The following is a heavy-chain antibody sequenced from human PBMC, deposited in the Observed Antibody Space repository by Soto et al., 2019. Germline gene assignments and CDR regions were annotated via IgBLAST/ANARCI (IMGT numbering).Heavy chain of an antibody. CDR2: IIPLFGTP. CDR1: GGIFRTYA. J-gene: IGHJ4*02. V-gene: IGHV1-69*01. D-gene: IGHD3-10*01. CDR3: ARDRDDYGSGNYYNRIDF. Sequence: QVQLVQSGAEVKKPGSSVKVSCKASGGIFRTYAISWLRQAPGQGLEWMGGIIPLFGTPNYAQRFQGRVTITADESTSTAYMELSRLRSADTAVYYCARDRDDYGSGNYYNRIDFWGQGTLVTVSS.